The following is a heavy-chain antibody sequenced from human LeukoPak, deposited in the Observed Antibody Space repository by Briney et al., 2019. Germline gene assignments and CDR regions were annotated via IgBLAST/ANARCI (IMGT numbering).Heavy chain of an antibody. CDR1: GYSFTSYY. CDR3: ARVFCSGGSCYHTPYLDS. D-gene: IGHD2-15*01. J-gene: IGHJ4*02. Sequence: ASVKVSCKASGYSFTSYYMHWVRQAPGQGLEWMGIISSSSGSTTYAQKFQGRASMTRDTSTSTVYMELSSLRSEDTAVYYCARVFCSGGSCYHTPYLDSWGQGTPVTVSS. V-gene: IGHV1-46*01. CDR2: ISSSSGST.